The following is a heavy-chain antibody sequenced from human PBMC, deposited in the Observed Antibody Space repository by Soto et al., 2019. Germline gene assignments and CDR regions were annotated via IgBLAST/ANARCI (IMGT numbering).Heavy chain of an antibody. D-gene: IGHD3-22*01. J-gene: IGHJ4*02. CDR2: IKSKTDGGTA. V-gene: IGHV3-15*07. CDR3: TTTYYYESSGN. Sequence: EVQLVESGGGLIKPGGSLRLSCTASGFTFSNAWMNWVRQAPGKGPEWVGRIKSKTDGGTADYAAPVKGRFTISRDDSKNTLYLQMNSLKTEDTDVYYCTTTYYYESSGNWGQGTLVTVSS. CDR1: GFTFSNAW.